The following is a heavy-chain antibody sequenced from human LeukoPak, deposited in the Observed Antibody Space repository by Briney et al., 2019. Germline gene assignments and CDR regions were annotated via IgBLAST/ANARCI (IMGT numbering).Heavy chain of an antibody. Sequence: GESLKISCQGSGYSFSTYWIAWVRQMPGKGLEWMGIIYPADSDTRYSPSFQGQVTISADKSISTACLQWSSLKASDTAMYYCARSTGYSSSWSYWGQGTLVTVSS. CDR3: ARSTGYSSSWSY. D-gene: IGHD6-13*01. CDR1: GYSFSTYW. V-gene: IGHV5-51*01. CDR2: IYPADSDT. J-gene: IGHJ4*02.